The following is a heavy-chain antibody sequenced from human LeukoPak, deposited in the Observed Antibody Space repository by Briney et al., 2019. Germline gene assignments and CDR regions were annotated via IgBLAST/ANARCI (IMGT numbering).Heavy chain of an antibody. CDR1: GDSVSSNSAA. J-gene: IGHJ6*04. CDR3: AGDRPIVVVVAANYYYYYYGMDV. Sequence: SQTLSLTCAISGDSVSSNSAAWNWIRQSPSRGLEWLGRTYYSSKWYNDYAVSVKSRITINPDTSKNQFSLQLNSVTPEDAAVYYCAGDRPIVVVVAANYYYYYYGMDVWGKGTTVTVSS. CDR2: TYYSSKWYN. D-gene: IGHD2-15*01. V-gene: IGHV6-1*01.